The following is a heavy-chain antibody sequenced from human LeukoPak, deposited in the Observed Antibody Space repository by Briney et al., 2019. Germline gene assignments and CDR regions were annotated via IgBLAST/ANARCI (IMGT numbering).Heavy chain of an antibody. CDR3: ARVYYYGSGSYHNYYYYGMDV. CDR1: GFTFSGYS. J-gene: IGHJ6*02. Sequence: GGSLRLSCAASGFTFSGYSMNWVRQAPGKGLEWVSSISSSSSYIYYADSVKGRFTISRDNAKNSLYLQMNSLRAEDTAVYYCARVYYYGSGSYHNYYYYGMDVWGQGTTVTVSS. CDR2: ISSSSSYI. D-gene: IGHD3-10*01. V-gene: IGHV3-21*01.